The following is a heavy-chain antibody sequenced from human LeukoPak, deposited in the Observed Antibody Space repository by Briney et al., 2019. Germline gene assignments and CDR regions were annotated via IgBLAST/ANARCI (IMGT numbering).Heavy chain of an antibody. CDR3: TTDIRWGLSAPRGY. Sequence: GGSLRLSCAASGFTFSNAWMSWVRQAPGKGLEWVGRIKSKTDGGTTDYAAPVKGRFTIARDDSKNTLYLQMNSLETEDTAVYYCTTDIRWGLSAPRGYWGQGTLVTVSS. CDR1: GFTFSNAW. V-gene: IGHV3-15*01. CDR2: IKSKTDGGTT. J-gene: IGHJ4*02. D-gene: IGHD3-16*01.